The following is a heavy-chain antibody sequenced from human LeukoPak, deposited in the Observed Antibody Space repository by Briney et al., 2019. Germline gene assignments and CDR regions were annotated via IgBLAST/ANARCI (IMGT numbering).Heavy chain of an antibody. D-gene: IGHD1-26*01. V-gene: IGHV3-73*01. CDR3: ARLWEWELSSSDY. Sequence: GGSLKLSCAASGFTFSGSAMHWLRQASGKGLEWVGRIRSKANSYATAYAASVKGRFTISRDDSKNTAYLQMNSLRAEDTAVYYCARLWEWELSSSDYWGQGTLVTVSS. J-gene: IGHJ4*02. CDR2: IRSKANSYAT. CDR1: GFTFSGSA.